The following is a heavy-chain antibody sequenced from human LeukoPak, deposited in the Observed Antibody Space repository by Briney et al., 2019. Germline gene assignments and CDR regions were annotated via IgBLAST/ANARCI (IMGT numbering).Heavy chain of an antibody. CDR2: ISYDGSNK. V-gene: IGHV3-30-3*01. Sequence: GGSLRLSCAASGFTFSSYAMHWVRQAPGKGLEWVAVISYDGSNKYYADSVKGRFTISRDNSKNTLYLQMNSLRAEDTAVYYCAKDLQQLGIDYWGQGTLVTVSS. CDR3: AKDLQQLGIDY. J-gene: IGHJ4*02. CDR1: GFTFSSYA. D-gene: IGHD6-13*01.